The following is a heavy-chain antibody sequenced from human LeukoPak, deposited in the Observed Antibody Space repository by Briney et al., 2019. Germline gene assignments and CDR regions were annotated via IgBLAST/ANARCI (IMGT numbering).Heavy chain of an antibody. J-gene: IGHJ4*02. D-gene: IGHD3-3*01. CDR2: ISGSGGRT. V-gene: IGHV3-23*01. CDR1: GFTFSTYD. Sequence: GGSLRLSCAASGFTFSTYDMSWVRQAPGKGLEWVSTISGSGGRTYYADSVKGRFTISRDNSKNTLDLQMNSLRAEDTAVYYCAKVWSAYYFDYWGQGTLVTVSS. CDR3: AKVWSAYYFDY.